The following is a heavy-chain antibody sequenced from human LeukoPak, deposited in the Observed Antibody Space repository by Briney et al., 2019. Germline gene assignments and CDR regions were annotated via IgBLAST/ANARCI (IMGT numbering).Heavy chain of an antibody. CDR3: AIGMDDSSGYYSTGFDY. V-gene: IGHV3-74*01. CDR2: INSDGSST. D-gene: IGHD3-22*01. CDR1: GFIFSDYY. Sequence: GGSLRLSCAASGFIFSDYYMSWIRQAPGKGLVWVSRINSDGSSTSYADSVKGRFTISRDNAKNTLYLQMNSLRAEDTAVYYCAIGMDDSSGYYSTGFDYWGQGTLVTVSS. J-gene: IGHJ4*02.